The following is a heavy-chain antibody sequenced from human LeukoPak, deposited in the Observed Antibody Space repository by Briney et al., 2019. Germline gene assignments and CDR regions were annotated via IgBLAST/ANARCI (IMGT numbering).Heavy chain of an antibody. CDR1: GFTFSSYA. CDR2: ISYDGSNK. J-gene: IGHJ4*02. V-gene: IGHV3-30*01. CDR3: ARDNCSGGSCYLGLFDY. D-gene: IGHD2-15*01. Sequence: PGRSLRLSCAASGFTFSSYAMHWVRQAPGKGLEWVAVISYDGSNKYYADSVKGRFTISRDNSKNTLYLQMNSLRAEDTAAYYCARDNCSGGSCYLGLFDYWGQGTLVTVSS.